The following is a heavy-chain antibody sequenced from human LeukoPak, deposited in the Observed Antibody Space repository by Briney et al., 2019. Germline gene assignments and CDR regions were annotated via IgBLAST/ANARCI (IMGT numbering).Heavy chain of an antibody. V-gene: IGHV3-30*02. Sequence: GGSLRLSCAASGFIFSNYGMHWVRQAPGKGLEWVAFIQTDGNPKYYADSVRGRFTISRDNSKKTCYLQMDSLRVEDTAVYYCARETSTEIIGGMDVRGQGTTVTVTS. CDR1: GFIFSNYG. CDR2: IQTDGNPK. CDR3: ARETSTEIIGGMDV. D-gene: IGHD2-8*02. J-gene: IGHJ6*02.